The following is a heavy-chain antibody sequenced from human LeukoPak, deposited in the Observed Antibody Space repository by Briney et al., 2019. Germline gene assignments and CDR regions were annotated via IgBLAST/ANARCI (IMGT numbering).Heavy chain of an antibody. CDR1: GGSISSYY. CDR3: ARQLGYSYGSPFDY. CDR2: MYYSGST. J-gene: IGHJ4*02. V-gene: IGHV4-59*08. D-gene: IGHD5-18*01. Sequence: SETLSLTCTVSGGSISSYYCSWTRQPPGKGLEWIGYMYYSGSTTYNPSLKSRVTISVDASKNQFSLKLSSVTAADTAVYYCARQLGYSYGSPFDYWGQGTLVTVSS.